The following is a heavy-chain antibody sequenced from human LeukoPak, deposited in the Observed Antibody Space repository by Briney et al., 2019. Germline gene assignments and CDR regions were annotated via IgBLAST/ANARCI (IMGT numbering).Heavy chain of an antibody. Sequence: GGSLRLSCAASGFTFSNYSMHWVRQAPGKGLEWVSYISSSGSTIYYADSVKGRFTISRDNAKNSLYLQMNSLRAEDTALYYCARVAFFSSGWYYFDYWGQGTLVTVSS. CDR3: ARVAFFSSGWYYFDY. J-gene: IGHJ4*02. V-gene: IGHV3-48*04. CDR1: GFTFSNYS. CDR2: ISSSGSTI. D-gene: IGHD6-19*01.